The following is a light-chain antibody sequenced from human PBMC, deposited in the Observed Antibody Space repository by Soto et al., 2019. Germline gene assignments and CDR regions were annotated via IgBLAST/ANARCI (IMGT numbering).Light chain of an antibody. V-gene: IGKV1-6*01. Sequence: AIQLTQSPSSLSLSLGERATITCRASQSVGRDLAWYQQKPGKAPRLLIFGASNLQTGVPSRFSGSGSGTDFTLTISSLQPEDFATYYCQQNSNCSHTFGQGTQLEIK. CDR2: GAS. CDR3: QQNSNCSHT. CDR1: QSVGRD. J-gene: IGKJ1*01.